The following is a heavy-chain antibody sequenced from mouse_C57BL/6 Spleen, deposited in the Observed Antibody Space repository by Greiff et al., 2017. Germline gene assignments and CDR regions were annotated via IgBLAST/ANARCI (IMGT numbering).Heavy chain of an antibody. CDR1: GYTFTSYW. CDR2: IDPSDSET. V-gene: IGHV1-52*01. J-gene: IGHJ4*01. D-gene: IGHD2-3*01. CDR3: ARTGDGYYYYYAMDY. Sequence: QVQLQQPGAELVRPGSSVKLSCKASGYTFTSYWMHWVKQRPIQGLEWIGNIDPSDSETHYNQKFKDKATLTVDKSSSTAYMQLSSLTSEDSVVYYCARTGDGYYYYYAMDYWGQGTSVTVSS.